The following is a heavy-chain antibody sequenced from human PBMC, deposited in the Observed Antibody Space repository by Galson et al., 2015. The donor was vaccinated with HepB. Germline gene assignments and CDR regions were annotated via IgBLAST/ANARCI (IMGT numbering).Heavy chain of an antibody. CDR1: GFTFSDYS. CDR3: ARGAGLEFDY. Sequence: SLRLSCAASGFTFSDYSMNWVRQAPGKGLEWVSSISSSSSYIYYADSVKCRFTISRDKAKTTLYLQMSSLRAEDTAVYYCARGAGLEFDYWGQGTLVTVAS. CDR2: ISSSSSYI. J-gene: IGHJ4*02. D-gene: IGHD4/OR15-4a*01. V-gene: IGHV3-21*01.